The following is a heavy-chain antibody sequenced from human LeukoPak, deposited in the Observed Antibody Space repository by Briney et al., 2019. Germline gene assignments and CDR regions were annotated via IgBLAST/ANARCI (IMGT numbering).Heavy chain of an antibody. CDR1: GGSISSGDFY. CDR3: ARDPFGSASSGAFDI. V-gene: IGHV4-30-4*08. CDR2: IYYSGST. D-gene: IGHD2-2*01. Sequence: PSETLSLTCTVSGGSISSGDFYWSWIRQPPGKGLEWIGDIYYSGSTYYNPSLKSRVTISVDTSKNQFSLKLSSVTAADTAVYYCARDPFGSASSGAFDIWGQGTMVTVSS. J-gene: IGHJ3*02.